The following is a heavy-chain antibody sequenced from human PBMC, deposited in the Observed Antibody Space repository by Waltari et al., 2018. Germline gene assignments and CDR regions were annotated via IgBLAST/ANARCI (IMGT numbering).Heavy chain of an antibody. J-gene: IGHJ4*02. V-gene: IGHV3-7*01. D-gene: IGHD3-10*01. CDR1: GFTFSSYW. Sequence: EVQLVESGGGLVQPGGSLSLSCAASGFTFSSYWMIWVRQAPGQELEWVANINQDGSEKSYVASVKGRFTISRDNAKQSLYLQMNSLRPDDTAIYYCARLRGANDWGQGTLVTVSS. CDR3: ARLRGAND. CDR2: INQDGSEK.